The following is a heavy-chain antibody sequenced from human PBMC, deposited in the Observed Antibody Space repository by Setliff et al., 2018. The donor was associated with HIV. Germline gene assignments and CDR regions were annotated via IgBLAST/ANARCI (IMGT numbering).Heavy chain of an antibody. J-gene: IGHJ4*02. V-gene: IGHV4-34*01. CDR2: LSPSGTT. CDR1: GGSFSNYY. D-gene: IGHD4-17*01. Sequence: LSLTCTVYGGSFSNYYTNWIRQPPGKGLEWIGELSPSGTTRSNPSLQSRVTISLDTSNNQFSLKLTSVTAADTAMYYCASFFVTTVTNQDYWGQGTPVTVS. CDR3: ASFFVTTVTNQDY.